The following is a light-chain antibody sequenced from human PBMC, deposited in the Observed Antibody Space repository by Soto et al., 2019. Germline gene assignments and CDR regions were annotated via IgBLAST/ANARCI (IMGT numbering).Light chain of an antibody. J-gene: IGLJ1*01. CDR3: SSYAGGNNV. CDR2: EVT. Sequence: QSALTQPPSASGSPGQSVTISCTGTSSDVGADNFVSWYQQHPGKAPKLMISEVTKRPSGVPDRFSGSKSGNTASLTVSGLQAEDEADYYCSSYAGGNNVFRTGTKVTVL. V-gene: IGLV2-8*01. CDR1: SSDVGADNF.